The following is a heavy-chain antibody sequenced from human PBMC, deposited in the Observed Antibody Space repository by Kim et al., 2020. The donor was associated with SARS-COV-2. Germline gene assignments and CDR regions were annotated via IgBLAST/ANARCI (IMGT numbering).Heavy chain of an antibody. CDR2: MYHSGTA. Sequence: SETLSLTCTVSGGSISSGAYAWTWIRQSPGRGLEWIVYMYHSGTAYYNPSLKSRVTISVDRSKNQFSLMLTSVTAADTAVYYCARSIGGFDIWGQGTMVTVSS. CDR3: ARSIGGFDI. J-gene: IGHJ3*02. CDR1: GGSISSGAYA. D-gene: IGHD3-16*01. V-gene: IGHV4-30-2*06.